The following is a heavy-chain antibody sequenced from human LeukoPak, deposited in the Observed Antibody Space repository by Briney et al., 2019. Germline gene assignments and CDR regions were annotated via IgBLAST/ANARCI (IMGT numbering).Heavy chain of an antibody. V-gene: IGHV4-59*01. J-gene: IGHJ4*02. Sequence: SETLSLTCTVSGGSISSYYWSWIRHPPGKGLEWIGYIYYSGTTNYNPSLKSRVTISVATSKNQFSLNLSSVTAADTAVYYCARGGGGEYSSGWYDYWGQGTLVILSS. CDR1: GGSISSYY. D-gene: IGHD6-19*01. CDR3: ARGGGGEYSSGWYDY. CDR2: IYYSGTT.